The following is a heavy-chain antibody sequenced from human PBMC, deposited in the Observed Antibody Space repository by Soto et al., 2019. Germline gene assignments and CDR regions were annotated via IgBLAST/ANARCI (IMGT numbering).Heavy chain of an antibody. V-gene: IGHV4-34*01. CDR2: INHSGST. CDR1: GGSFSGYY. J-gene: IGHJ5*02. D-gene: IGHD3-9*01. Sequence: QVQLQQWGAGLLKPSETLSLTCAVYGGSFSGYYWSCIRQPPGKGLELIGEINHSGSTNYNPSLKSRVTKSVDTSRNQFSLKLSSVTAADTAVYYCARGPPYGAILRGWLSPSGQGTLVTVSS. CDR3: ARGPPYGAILRGWLSP.